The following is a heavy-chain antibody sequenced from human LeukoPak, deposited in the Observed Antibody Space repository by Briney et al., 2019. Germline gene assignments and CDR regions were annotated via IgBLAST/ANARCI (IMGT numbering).Heavy chain of an antibody. CDR1: GYTFTSYG. CDR3: ARASRLLRYFDWLLPNDY. Sequence: GASVKVSCKASGYTFTSYGISWVRQAPGQGLEWMGWISAYNGNTNYAQKLQGRATMTTDTSTSTAYMELRSLRSDDTAVYYCARASRLLRYFDWLLPNDYWGQGTLVTVSS. D-gene: IGHD3-9*01. CDR2: ISAYNGNT. J-gene: IGHJ4*02. V-gene: IGHV1-18*01.